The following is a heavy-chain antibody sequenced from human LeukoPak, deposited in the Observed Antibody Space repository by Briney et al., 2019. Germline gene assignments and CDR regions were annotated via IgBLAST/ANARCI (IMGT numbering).Heavy chain of an antibody. CDR3: AKDLSDGYYDSSGYDY. D-gene: IGHD3-22*01. Sequence: GGSLRLSCAASGFTFSSYWMSWVRQAPGKGLEWVANIKQDGSEKYYVDSVKGRFTISRDNAKNSLYLQMNSLRAEDTAVHYCAKDLSDGYYDSSGYDYWGQGTLVTVSS. J-gene: IGHJ4*02. CDR1: GFTFSSYW. V-gene: IGHV3-7*01. CDR2: IKQDGSEK.